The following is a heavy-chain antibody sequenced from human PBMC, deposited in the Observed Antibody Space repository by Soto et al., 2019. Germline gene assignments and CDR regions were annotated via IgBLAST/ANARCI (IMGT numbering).Heavy chain of an antibody. J-gene: IGHJ4*02. D-gene: IGHD1-7*01. Sequence: EVQLVESGGGLVKPGGSLRLSCAASGFSCSSDSMGWVRQAPGKGLEWVSSISSSGSFKNYADSVKGRFTISRDNAKNSLYLLLSGLKEEDTAVYYCARDPPTGTTLEWADSWGQGTLVTVSS. V-gene: IGHV3-21*01. CDR1: GFSCSSDS. CDR2: ISSSGSFK. CDR3: ARDPPTGTTLEWADS.